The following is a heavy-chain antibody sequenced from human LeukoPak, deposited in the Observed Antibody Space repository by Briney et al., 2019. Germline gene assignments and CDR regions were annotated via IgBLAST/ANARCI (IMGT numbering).Heavy chain of an antibody. D-gene: IGHD6-19*01. Sequence: GGSLRLSCAVSGFTFSSYGMHWVRQAPGKGLEWVAVIWYDGSNKYYADSVKGRFTISRDNSKNTLYLQMNSLRAEDTAVYYCARLSSGWTKLDYWGQGTLVTVSS. CDR2: IWYDGSNK. CDR3: ARLSSGWTKLDY. V-gene: IGHV3-33*01. CDR1: GFTFSSYG. J-gene: IGHJ4*02.